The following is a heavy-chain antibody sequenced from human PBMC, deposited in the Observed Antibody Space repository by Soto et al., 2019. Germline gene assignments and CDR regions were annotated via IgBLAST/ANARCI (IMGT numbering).Heavy chain of an antibody. V-gene: IGHV1-69*13. CDR3: ATGYSYGYYYYYGMDV. D-gene: IGHD5-18*01. CDR1: GGTFSSYA. CDR2: IIPIFGTA. J-gene: IGHJ6*02. Sequence: GASVKVSCKASGGTFSSYAISWVRQAPGQGLEWMGGIIPIFGTANYAQKFQGRVTITADESTSTAYMELSSLRSEDTAVYYCATGYSYGYYYYYGMDVWGQGTTVTVSS.